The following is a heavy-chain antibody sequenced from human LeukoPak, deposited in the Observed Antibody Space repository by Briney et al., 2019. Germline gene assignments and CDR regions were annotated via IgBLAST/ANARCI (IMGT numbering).Heavy chain of an antibody. Sequence: XPXXXGLEXIXEINHSRTTNYNPSLKSRVTISVDTSNNQFSLKLSSVTAADTAVYYCARIRRGRQQLVPFDYWGQGTLVTVSS. CDR2: INHSRTT. V-gene: IGHV4-34*01. J-gene: IGHJ4*02. D-gene: IGHD6-13*01. CDR3: ARIRRGRQQLVPFDY.